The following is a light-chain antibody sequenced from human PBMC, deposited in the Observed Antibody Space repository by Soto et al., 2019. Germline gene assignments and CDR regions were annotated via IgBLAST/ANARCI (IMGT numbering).Light chain of an antibody. J-gene: IGKJ5*01. CDR2: DAS. CDR3: QQRSNWPIT. Sequence: EIGVTQSPATLSLSPGERATLSCRTSQSVSKYFAWYQQKPGRAPRLLIYDASSRATGIPARFIGSGSGTDFTLTISSLEPEDFAIYYCQQRSNWPITFGQGTRLEIK. CDR1: QSVSKY. V-gene: IGKV3-11*01.